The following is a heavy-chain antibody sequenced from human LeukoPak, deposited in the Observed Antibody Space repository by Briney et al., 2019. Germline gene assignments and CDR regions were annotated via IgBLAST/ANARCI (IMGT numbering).Heavy chain of an antibody. CDR3: ARDQEAAGTRLGWFDP. J-gene: IGHJ5*02. Sequence: GGSLRLSCTVSGFTFSNYDMNWVRQAPGKGLEWVSTVNGTGGTTYYGDSLKGRLTTSRNNSKSTLYLHMNSLRPEDTAVYYCARDQEAAGTRLGWFDPWGQGTLVTVSS. D-gene: IGHD2-15*01. CDR2: VNGTGGTT. CDR1: GFTFSNYD. V-gene: IGHV3-23*01.